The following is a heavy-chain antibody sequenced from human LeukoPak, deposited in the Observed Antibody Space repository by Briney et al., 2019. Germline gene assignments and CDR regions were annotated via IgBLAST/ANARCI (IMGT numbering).Heavy chain of an antibody. CDR2: FDPEDGET. CDR1: GYTLTELS. D-gene: IGHD3-16*01. CDR3: ARDPQRGGDYVPLH. V-gene: IGHV1-24*01. Sequence: ASVKVSCKVSGYTLTELSMHWVRQAPGKGLEWMGGFDPEDGETIYAQKFQGRVTMTEDTSTDTAYMELRSLRSDDTAVYYCARDPQRGGDYVPLHWGQGTLVTVSS. J-gene: IGHJ1*01.